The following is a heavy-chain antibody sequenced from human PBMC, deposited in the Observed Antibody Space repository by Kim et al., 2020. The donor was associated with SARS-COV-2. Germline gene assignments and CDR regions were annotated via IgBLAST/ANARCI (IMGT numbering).Heavy chain of an antibody. J-gene: IGHJ6*02. CDR2: SI. CDR3: ARKGVGGMDV. D-gene: IGHD3-3*01. Sequence: SIDYEDSVKGRFTIHRDNAKNSLYLQLNSLRAEDTAVYYCARKGVGGMDVWGQGTTVTVSS. V-gene: IGHV3-21*01.